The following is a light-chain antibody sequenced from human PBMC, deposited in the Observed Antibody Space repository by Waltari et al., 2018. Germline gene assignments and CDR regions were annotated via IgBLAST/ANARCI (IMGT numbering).Light chain of an antibody. V-gene: IGLV2-23*02. CDR2: EIS. CDR1: NSNVDILHL. CDR3: CSFAGYGIYV. J-gene: IGLJ1*01. Sequence: QSALTQPASVSGSPGQSITISCPAANSNVDILHLVSWYQHHPGRNPRLLIYEISQRPSGISNRFSGSKSGNTASLTISGLQPEDEADYFCCSFAGYGIYVFGSGTQVSVL.